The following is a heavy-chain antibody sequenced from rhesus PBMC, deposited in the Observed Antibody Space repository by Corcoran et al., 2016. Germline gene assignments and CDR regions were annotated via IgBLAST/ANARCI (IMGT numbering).Heavy chain of an antibody. CDR2: IYWDDDK. J-gene: IGHJ4*01. V-gene: IGHV2-1*01. CDR3: ARRRWDTAGTNYFDY. Sequence: QVTLKESGPALVKPTQTLTLTCTFSGFSLSTSGMGVAWLRKPPGKTLEWLAHIYWDDDKRNSTSLKSRLTISKDTSKNQVVLTMTNMDPVDTTTYYCARRRWDTAGTNYFDYWGQGVLVTVSS. D-gene: IGHD5-42*01. CDR1: GFSLSTSGMG.